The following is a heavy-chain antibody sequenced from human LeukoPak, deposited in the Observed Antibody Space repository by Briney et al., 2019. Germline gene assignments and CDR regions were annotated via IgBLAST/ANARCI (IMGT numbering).Heavy chain of an antibody. V-gene: IGHV1-69*02. CDR1: GGTFISYT. CDR3: ARGMSSRSDY. D-gene: IGHD6-13*01. J-gene: IGHJ4*02. CDR2: IIPILGIA. Sequence: ASVKVSCKASGGTFISYTISWARQAPGQGLEWMGRIIPILGIANYAQKFQGRVTITADKSTSTAYRELSSLRSEDTAVYYCARGMSSRSDYWGQGTLVTVSS.